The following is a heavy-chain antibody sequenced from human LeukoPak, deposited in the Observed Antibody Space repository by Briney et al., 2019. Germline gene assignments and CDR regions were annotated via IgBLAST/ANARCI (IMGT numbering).Heavy chain of an antibody. CDR2: ISYDGSNK. CDR1: GFTFSSYA. J-gene: IGHJ5*02. D-gene: IGHD3-10*01. Sequence: GGSLRLSCAASGFTFSSYAMHWVRQAPGKGLEWVAVISYDGSNKYYADSVKGRFTISRDNSKNMLYLQMNSLRAEDTAVYYCARGAYGSGSESIPHSVRFDPWGQGTLVTVSS. V-gene: IGHV3-30-3*01. CDR3: ARGAYGSGSESIPHSVRFDP.